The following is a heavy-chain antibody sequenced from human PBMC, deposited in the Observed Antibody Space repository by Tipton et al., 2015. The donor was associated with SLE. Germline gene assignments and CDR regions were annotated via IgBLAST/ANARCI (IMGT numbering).Heavy chain of an antibody. CDR2: IQSRSDGGAT. CDR3: TTIGGAAIDSQYFFDS. J-gene: IGHJ4*02. CDR1: GFTFYYMW. D-gene: IGHD5-18*01. V-gene: IGHV3-15*01. Sequence: GSLRLSCAASGFTFYYMWMGWVRQAPGKGLEWVARIQSRSDGGATDYAAPVQGRFTISRDDSTNTLYLQMNSLKNEDTAIYYCTTIGGAAIDSQYFFDSWGQGTLVTFPS.